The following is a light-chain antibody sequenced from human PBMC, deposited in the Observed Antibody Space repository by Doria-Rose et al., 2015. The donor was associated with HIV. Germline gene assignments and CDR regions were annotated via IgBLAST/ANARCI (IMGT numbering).Light chain of an antibody. V-gene: IGLV2-23*02. Sequence: VSGSPGQSIAISCTGTSSDIGGFNLVSWYQQRPGKAPKLLIYEVTKRPSGISHRFSGSKSGNTASLTISGLQAEDEADYYCCSYAGSSTQVFGGGTKLTVL. CDR2: EVT. CDR1: SSDIGGFNL. J-gene: IGLJ2*01. CDR3: CSYAGSSTQV.